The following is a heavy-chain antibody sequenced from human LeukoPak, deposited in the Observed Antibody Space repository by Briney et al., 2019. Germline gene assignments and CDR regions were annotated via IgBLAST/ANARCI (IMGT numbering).Heavy chain of an antibody. CDR2: IYHSGST. J-gene: IGHJ4*02. Sequence: SETLSLTCAVSGGSVSSSNWWSWVRQPPGKGLEWIGEIYHSGSTNYNPSLKSRVTISVDKSKNQFSLKLTSVTAADTAAYYCARQGDSGWYYFDYWGQGTLVTVSS. CDR3: ARQGDSGWYYFDY. D-gene: IGHD6-19*01. CDR1: GGSVSSSNW. V-gene: IGHV4-4*02.